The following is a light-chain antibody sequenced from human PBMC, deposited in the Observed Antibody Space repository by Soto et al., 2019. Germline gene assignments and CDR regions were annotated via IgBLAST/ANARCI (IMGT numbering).Light chain of an antibody. CDR2: AAS. V-gene: IGKV1-39*01. CDR3: QQSYSTPYT. Sequence: DIQMTQSPSSLSASVGDRVTITCRASQSISSYLNWYQQKPGKAPKLLIYAASVLQSGVPSRFSGSGSGTDFTLTINRLQPEDFATYYCQQSYSTPYTFGQGAKLEIK. J-gene: IGKJ2*01. CDR1: QSISSY.